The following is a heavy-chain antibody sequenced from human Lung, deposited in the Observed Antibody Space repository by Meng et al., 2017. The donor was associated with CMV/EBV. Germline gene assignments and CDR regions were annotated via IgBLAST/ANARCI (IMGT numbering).Heavy chain of an antibody. CDR2: IIPVLSTE. CDR1: GATFNNYA. D-gene: IGHD3-22*01. V-gene: IGHV1-69*05. J-gene: IGHJ5*02. Sequence: SVKVSXXAPGATFNNYAFSWVRQAPGQGLEWMGGIIPVLSTEKYAQKFQGRVTLTTDESTTTAYMELSGLRSDDTAVYYCAKARWQFYSDSSDYYYFHHTWGQGXLVTVSS. CDR3: AKARWQFYSDSSDYYYFHHT.